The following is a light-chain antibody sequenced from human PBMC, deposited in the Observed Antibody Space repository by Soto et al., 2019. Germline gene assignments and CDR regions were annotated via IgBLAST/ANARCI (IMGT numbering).Light chain of an antibody. V-gene: IGLV2-23*02. CDR3: CSYAGSYVV. CDR2: EVS. Sequence: QSALTQPASVSGSPGQSITISCTGTSSDVGSYNLVSWYQQHPGKAPNLMIYEVSKRPSGVSNRFSGSKSGNTASLTISGLQAEDEADYYCCSYAGSYVVFGGGTKVTVL. CDR1: SSDVGSYNL. J-gene: IGLJ2*01.